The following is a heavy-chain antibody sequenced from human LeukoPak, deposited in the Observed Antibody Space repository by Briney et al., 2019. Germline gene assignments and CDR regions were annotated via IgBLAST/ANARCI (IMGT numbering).Heavy chain of an antibody. CDR1: GFTFSSYS. D-gene: IGHD3-10*01. Sequence: GGSLRLSCAASGFTFSSYSMNWVRQAPGKGLEWVSSISSSSSYIYYADSVKGRFTISRDNAKNSLYLQMNSLRAEDTAVYYCARGPSLEFYYGSGSYPEEGYFDYWGQGTLVTVSS. CDR2: ISSSSSYI. V-gene: IGHV3-21*01. CDR3: ARGPSLEFYYGSGSYPEEGYFDY. J-gene: IGHJ4*02.